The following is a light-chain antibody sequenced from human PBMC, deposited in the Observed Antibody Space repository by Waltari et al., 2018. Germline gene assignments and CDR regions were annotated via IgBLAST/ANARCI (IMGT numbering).Light chain of an antibody. CDR2: KAS. Sequence: DIQMTQSPSTLSTSVGDRVTITCRASQSIKSWLAWYQQKPGKAPKLLIYKASSLESGVPSRFSGSESGTEFTLSISGLQPDDFASYYCQQYDTCPWTFGQGTKVEIK. J-gene: IGKJ1*01. CDR3: QQYDTCPWT. CDR1: QSIKSW. V-gene: IGKV1-5*03.